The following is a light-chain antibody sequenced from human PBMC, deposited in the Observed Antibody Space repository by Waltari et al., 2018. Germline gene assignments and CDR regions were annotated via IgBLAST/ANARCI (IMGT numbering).Light chain of an antibody. CDR1: QSVTSK. Sequence: EIVMTQSPATLSVSPGERATLSCRASQSVTSKLAWYQQKPGQAPRLLFSGASTRATGIPARFSGSGSGTEFTLTISSLQSEDFAVYYCQQYNNWPRTFGGGTKVEIK. CDR2: GAS. V-gene: IGKV3-15*01. J-gene: IGKJ4*01. CDR3: QQYNNWPRT.